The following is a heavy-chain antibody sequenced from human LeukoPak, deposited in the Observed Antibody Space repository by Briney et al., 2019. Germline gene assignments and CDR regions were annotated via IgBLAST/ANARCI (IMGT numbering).Heavy chain of an antibody. CDR3: ARGGYSSGWYNWFDP. Sequence: SETPSLTCTVSGGSISSYYWSWIRQPPGKGLEWIGYIYYSGSTNYNPSLKSRVTISVDTSKNQFSLKLSSVTAADTAVYYCARGGYSSGWYNWFDPWGQGTLVTVSS. J-gene: IGHJ5*02. V-gene: IGHV4-59*01. CDR2: IYYSGST. CDR1: GGSISSYY. D-gene: IGHD6-19*01.